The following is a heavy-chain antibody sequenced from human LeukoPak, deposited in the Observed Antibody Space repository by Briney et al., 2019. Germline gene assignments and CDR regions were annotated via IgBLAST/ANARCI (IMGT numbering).Heavy chain of an antibody. J-gene: IGHJ4*02. CDR2: ISIYSGNT. CDR1: GYTFTSHG. D-gene: IGHD7-27*01. Sequence: ASVNVSCKASGYTFTSHGLSWARQAPGQGLEWMGWISIYSGNTNYAQKFQDRISMTTDTSTSTAYMELRSLKSDDTAVYYCARDPGGTWGFDYWGQGALVTVSS. CDR3: ARDPGGTWGFDY. V-gene: IGHV1-18*01.